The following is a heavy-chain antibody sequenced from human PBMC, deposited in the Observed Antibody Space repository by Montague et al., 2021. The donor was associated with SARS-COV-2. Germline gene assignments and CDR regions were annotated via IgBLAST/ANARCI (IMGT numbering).Heavy chain of an antibody. V-gene: IGHV4-34*01. CDR2: INDSGST. J-gene: IGHJ6*03. CDR1: GGSFSGYY. CDR3: ARGVRQLGVRYYYYYIDV. Sequence: SETLSLTCGVFGGSFSGYYWSWIRQTPGMGLEWIGEINDSGSTLYKSSLQGRVSISIDTSKNQFSLKLSSVTAADTAVYYCARGVRQLGVRYYYYYIDVWDKGTTVTVSS. D-gene: IGHD6-6*01.